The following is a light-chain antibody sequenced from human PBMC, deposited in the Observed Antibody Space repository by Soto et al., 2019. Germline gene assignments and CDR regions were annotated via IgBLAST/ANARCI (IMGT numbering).Light chain of an antibody. CDR2: EVT. CDR1: SSDVGGYNY. V-gene: IGLV2-14*01. CDR3: SSYTSNNVWV. Sequence: QSALTQPASVSGSPGQSITISCTGTSSDVGGYNYVSWYQQQPGKAPKLMMYEVTNRPSGVSNRFSGSKSGNTASLTISGLQAEDEADYYCSSYTSNNVWVFGGGTKLTVL. J-gene: IGLJ3*02.